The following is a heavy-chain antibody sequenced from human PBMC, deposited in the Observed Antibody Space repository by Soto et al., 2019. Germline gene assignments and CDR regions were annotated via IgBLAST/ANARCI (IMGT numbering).Heavy chain of an antibody. J-gene: IGHJ4*02. CDR1: GFTFNSAW. D-gene: IGHD6-6*01. CDR2: INQDGNEK. V-gene: IGHV3-7*01. CDR3: ASTPVAARYFDY. Sequence: ESGGGLVQPGGSLRLSCSVSGFTFNSAWMSWVRQAPGKGLEWVVNINQDGNEKFYVDSVMGRFTISRDNAKNSLFLQMNSLRVEDTAVYYCASTPVAARYFDYWGRGTLVTVSS.